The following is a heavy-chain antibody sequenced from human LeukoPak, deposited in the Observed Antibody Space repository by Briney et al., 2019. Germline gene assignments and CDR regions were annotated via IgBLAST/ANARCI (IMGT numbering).Heavy chain of an antibody. CDR1: GFTFSSYG. V-gene: IGHV3-30*02. Sequence: AGGSLRLSCAASGFTFSSYGMHWVRQAPGKGLEWVAFIRYDGSNKYYADSVKGRFTISRDNSKNTLYLQMNSLRAEDTAVYYCARDPRRYCSSTSCSYYFDYWGQGTLVTVSS. J-gene: IGHJ4*02. CDR3: ARDPRRYCSSTSCSYYFDY. D-gene: IGHD2-2*01. CDR2: IRYDGSNK.